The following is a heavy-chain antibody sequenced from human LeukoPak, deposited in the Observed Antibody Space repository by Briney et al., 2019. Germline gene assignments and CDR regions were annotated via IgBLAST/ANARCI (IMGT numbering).Heavy chain of an antibody. Sequence: GGSLRLSCAASGFTFSDYYMSWIRQAPGKGLEWVAVISYDGSNKYYADSVKGRLTISRDNSKNTLYLQMNSLRAEDTAVYYCAKDDIAAAGRYYYYYGMDVWGQGTTVTVSS. CDR1: GFTFSDYY. CDR3: AKDDIAAAGRYYYYYGMDV. J-gene: IGHJ6*02. CDR2: ISYDGSNK. D-gene: IGHD6-13*01. V-gene: IGHV3-30*18.